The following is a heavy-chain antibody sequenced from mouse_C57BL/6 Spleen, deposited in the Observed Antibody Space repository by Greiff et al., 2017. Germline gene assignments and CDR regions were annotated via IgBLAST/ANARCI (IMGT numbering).Heavy chain of an antibody. Sequence: VQLQQSGAELVRPGASVTLSCKASGYTFTDYEMHWVKQTPVHGLEWIGAIDPETGGTAYNQKFKGKAILTADKSSSTAYMELRSLTSEDSAVYYCTRGGGVATYWYFEVWGTGTTVTVSS. CDR2: IDPETGGT. CDR1: GYTFTDYE. V-gene: IGHV1-15*01. CDR3: TRGGGVATYWYFEV. J-gene: IGHJ1*03.